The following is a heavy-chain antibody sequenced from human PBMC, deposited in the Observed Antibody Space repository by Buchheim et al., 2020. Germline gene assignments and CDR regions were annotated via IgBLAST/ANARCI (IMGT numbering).Heavy chain of an antibody. D-gene: IGHD3-3*01. CDR3: AKDFGVVILDGMDV. J-gene: IGHJ6*02. CDR2: ISYDGSNK. Sequence: QVQLVESGGGVVQPGRSLRLSCAASGFTFSSYGMHWVRQAPGKGLEWVAVISYDGSNKYYADSVKGRFTIFRDNSKNTLYLQMNSLRAEDTAVYYCAKDFGVVILDGMDVWGQGTT. CDR1: GFTFSSYG. V-gene: IGHV3-30*18.